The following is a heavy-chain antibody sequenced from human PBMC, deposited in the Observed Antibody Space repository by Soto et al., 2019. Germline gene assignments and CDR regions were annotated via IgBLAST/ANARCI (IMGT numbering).Heavy chain of an antibody. D-gene: IGHD6-13*01. CDR3: AKGRTRPREHSSSFTFDY. CDR1: GFTFSSYA. CDR2: ISGSGGST. V-gene: IGHV3-23*01. J-gene: IGHJ4*02. Sequence: HPGGSLRLSCAASGFTFSSYAMSWVRQAPGKGLEWVSAISGSGGSTYYADSVKGRFTISRDNSKNTLYLQTNSLRAEDTAVYYCAKGRTRPREHSSSFTFDYWGQGTLVTVSS.